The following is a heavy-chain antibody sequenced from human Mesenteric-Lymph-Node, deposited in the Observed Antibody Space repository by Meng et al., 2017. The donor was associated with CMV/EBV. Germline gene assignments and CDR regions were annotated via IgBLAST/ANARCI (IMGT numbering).Heavy chain of an antibody. D-gene: IGHD5-24*01. CDR3: ARVSNGYNYLGY. CDR1: GGCISSGGYY. Sequence: GTGGCISSGGYYWSWIRQPPGKGLEWIGYIYHSGSNYYNPYLKSRVTISVDRSKNQFSLKLSSVTAADTAVYYCARVSNGYNYLGYWGQGTLVTVSS. V-gene: IGHV4-30-2*01. J-gene: IGHJ4*02. CDR2: IYHSGSN.